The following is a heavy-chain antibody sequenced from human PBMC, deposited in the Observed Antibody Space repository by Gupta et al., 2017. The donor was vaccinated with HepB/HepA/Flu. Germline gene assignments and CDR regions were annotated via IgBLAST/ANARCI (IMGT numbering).Heavy chain of an antibody. J-gene: IGHJ4*02. CDR3: ARVEDTTFFDY. CDR2: IKQDGSEK. V-gene: IGHV3-7*01. D-gene: IGHD5-18*01. Sequence: EVQLVESGGGLAQPGGSLRLSCAASGFTFSSSWMSWVRQAPGKGLEWVANIKQDGSEKYYVDSVKGRFTISRDNAKNSLYLQMNSLRAEDTAVYYCARVEDTTFFDYWGQGTLVTVSS. CDR1: GFTFSSSW.